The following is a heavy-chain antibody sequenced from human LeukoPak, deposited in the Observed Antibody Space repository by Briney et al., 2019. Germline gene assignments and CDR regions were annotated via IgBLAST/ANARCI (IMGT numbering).Heavy chain of an antibody. V-gene: IGHV4-30-2*01. J-gene: IGHJ4*02. CDR1: GGSISSGGYS. CDR2: IYHSGST. CDR3: ARSAGPNGGLLDY. Sequence: SETLSLTCAVSGGSISSGGYSWSWIRQPPGKGLEWIGYIYHSGSTYYNPSLKSRVTISVDRSKNQFSLKLGSVTAADTAVYYCARSAGPNGGLLDYWGQGTLVTVSS. D-gene: IGHD3-16*01.